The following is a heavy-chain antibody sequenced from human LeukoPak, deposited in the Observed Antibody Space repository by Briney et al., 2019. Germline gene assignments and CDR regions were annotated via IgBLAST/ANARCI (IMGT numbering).Heavy chain of an antibody. V-gene: IGHV3-20*04. CDR1: GFTFDDYG. CDR3: ASKEYYYYGMDV. CDR2: INWNGGST. Sequence: GGSLRLSCAASGFTFDDYGMSWVRQAPGKGLEWVSGINWNGGSTGYADSVKGRFTISRDNAKNSLYLQMNSLRAEDTALYYCASKEYYYYGMDVWGQGTTVTVSS. J-gene: IGHJ6*01.